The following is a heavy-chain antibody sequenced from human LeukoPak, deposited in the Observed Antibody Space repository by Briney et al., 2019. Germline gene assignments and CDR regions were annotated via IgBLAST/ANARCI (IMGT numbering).Heavy chain of an antibody. Sequence: GGSLILCCAASGFTFSSYAMSWVRQAPGKGLEWVSVISGSGGSTYYVDSVKGRFTISRDNSKNTLSLQMNSLRAEDTAVYYCAKGDSGYYYDSSGYLSWFDPWGQAAL. J-gene: IGHJ5*02. CDR3: AKGDSGYYYDSSGYLSWFDP. V-gene: IGHV3-23*01. CDR1: GFTFSSYA. CDR2: ISGSGGST. D-gene: IGHD3-22*01.